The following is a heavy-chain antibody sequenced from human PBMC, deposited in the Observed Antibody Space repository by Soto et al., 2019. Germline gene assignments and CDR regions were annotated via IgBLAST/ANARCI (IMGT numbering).Heavy chain of an antibody. CDR2: ISHSGNT. CDR1: GGSFSDHY. Sequence: SETLSLTCAVYGGSFSDHYWSWIRRPPGKGLEWIGEISHSGNTNYDPSLKSRVTISVDTSKNQFSLKLSSMTAADTAVYYCATSVRGVIDYWGPGTLVTVSS. V-gene: IGHV4-34*01. D-gene: IGHD3-10*02. CDR3: ATSVRGVIDY. J-gene: IGHJ4*02.